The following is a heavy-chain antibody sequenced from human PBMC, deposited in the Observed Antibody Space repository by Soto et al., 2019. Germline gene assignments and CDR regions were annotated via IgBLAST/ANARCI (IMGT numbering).Heavy chain of an antibody. V-gene: IGHV4-4*02. J-gene: IGHJ4*02. D-gene: IGHD1-26*01. CDR1: GASISSTSSGDW. CDR3: AKMVGATLVDY. Sequence: QVQLQESGPGLVKPSGTLSLTCTVSGASISSTSSGDWWSWVRQPPGKGLEWIGEIHHSGSTNYKPSLESRVTMSVDKSQNQFSLRLSSVTAAATAGDYCAKMVGATLVDYWGQGTLVTVSS. CDR2: IHHSGST.